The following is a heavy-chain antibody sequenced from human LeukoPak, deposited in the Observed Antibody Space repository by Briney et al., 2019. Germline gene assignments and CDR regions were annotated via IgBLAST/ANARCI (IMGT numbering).Heavy chain of an antibody. Sequence: PSETLSLTCAVSGGSISSRSYYWGWIRQPPGKGLEWIGSMYYSGGSTYYNPSLKSRVTISVDTSKNHFSLKLSSVTAADTAVYYCARSDGSYAYYFDYWGQGTLVTVSS. CDR1: GGSISSRSYY. CDR2: MYYSGGST. V-gene: IGHV4-39*07. CDR3: ARSDGSYAYYFDY. D-gene: IGHD1-26*01. J-gene: IGHJ4*02.